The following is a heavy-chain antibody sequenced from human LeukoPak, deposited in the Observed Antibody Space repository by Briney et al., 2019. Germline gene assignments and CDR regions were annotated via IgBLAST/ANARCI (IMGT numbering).Heavy chain of an antibody. J-gene: IGHJ4*02. CDR2: IYYSGST. V-gene: IGHV4-39*01. CDR1: GGSISSSSYY. CDR3: ARAYSTVVTLRFDY. Sequence: SETLSLTCTVSGGSISSSSYYWGWIRQPPGKGLEWIGSIYYSGSTYYNPSLKSRVTISVDTSKNQFSLKLSSVTAADTAVYYCARAYSTVVTLRFDYWGQGTLVTVSS. D-gene: IGHD4-23*01.